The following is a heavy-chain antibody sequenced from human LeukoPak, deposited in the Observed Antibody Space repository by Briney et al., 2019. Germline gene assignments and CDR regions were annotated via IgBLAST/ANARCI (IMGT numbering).Heavy chain of an antibody. CDR2: ISSSGSTI. J-gene: IGHJ4*02. V-gene: IGHV3-11*01. CDR3: ARGAVVVPAAI. CDR1: GFTFSDYY. Sequence: GGSLRLSCAASGFTFSDYYMSWTRQAPGKGLEWVSYISSSGSTIYYADSVKGRFTISRDNAKNSLYLQMNSLGAEDTAVYYCARGAVVVPAAIWGQGTLVTVSS. D-gene: IGHD2-2*01.